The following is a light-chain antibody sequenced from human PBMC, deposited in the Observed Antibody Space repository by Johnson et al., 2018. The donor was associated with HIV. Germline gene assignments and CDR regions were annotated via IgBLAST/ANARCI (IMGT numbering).Light chain of an antibody. J-gene: IGLJ1*01. CDR2: ENN. V-gene: IGLV1-51*02. Sequence: QSVLTQPPSVSAAPGQKVTISCSGSSSNIGNNYVSWYQQLPGTAPKVLIHENNKRPSGIPERFSGYKSGPSATLGITGLPTGDEADYYCGTRDSRLSCYVFGTGTKVTVL. CDR3: GTRDSRLSCYV. CDR1: SSNIGNNY.